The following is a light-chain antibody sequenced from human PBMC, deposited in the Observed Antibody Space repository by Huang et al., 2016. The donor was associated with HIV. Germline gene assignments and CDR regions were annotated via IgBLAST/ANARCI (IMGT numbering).Light chain of an antibody. CDR2: WAS. V-gene: IGKV4-1*01. J-gene: IGKJ1*01. Sequence: DIAMTQSPDSLAVSLGERATINCKSSQSILYNSDQRNHLAWYQQKAGQAPKLLIFWASTRESGVPARFSGRGSGTDFNLTISSLQAEDVAHYYCQQSYGRQPTFGQGTKVEIK. CDR3: QQSYGRQPT. CDR1: QSILYNSDQRNH.